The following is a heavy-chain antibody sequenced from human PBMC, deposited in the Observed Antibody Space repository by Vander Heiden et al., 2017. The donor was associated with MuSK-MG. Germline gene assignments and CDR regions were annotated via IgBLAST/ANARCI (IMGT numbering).Heavy chain of an antibody. CDR2: ISWDGGST. CDR3: AKDKGGATFYYGMDV. J-gene: IGHJ6*02. D-gene: IGHD1-26*01. V-gene: IGHV3-43D*03. CDR1: GFTFDDYA. Sequence: EVQLVESGGVVVQPGGSLRLSCAAPGFTFDDYAMHWVRQAPGKGLEWVSLISWDGGSTYYADSVKGRFTISRDNSKNSLYLQMNSLRAEDTALYYCAKDKGGATFYYGMDVWGQGTTVTVSS.